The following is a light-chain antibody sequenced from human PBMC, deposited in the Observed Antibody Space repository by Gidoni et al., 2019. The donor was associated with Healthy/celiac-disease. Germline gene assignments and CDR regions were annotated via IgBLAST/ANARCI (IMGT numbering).Light chain of an antibody. CDR1: SSNIGAGYD. CDR3: QSYDSSLSVV. CDR2: GNS. Sequence: QSVLTQPPSVSVAPGQRVTISCTRSSSNIGAGYDVHWYQQLPGTAPKLLIYGNSNRPSGVPDRFSGSKSGTSASLAITGLQAEDEADYYCQSYDSSLSVVFGGGTKLTVL. V-gene: IGLV1-40*01. J-gene: IGLJ2*01.